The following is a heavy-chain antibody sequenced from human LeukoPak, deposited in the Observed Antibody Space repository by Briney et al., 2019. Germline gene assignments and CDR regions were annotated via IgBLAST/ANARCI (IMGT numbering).Heavy chain of an antibody. V-gene: IGHV3-30*04. Sequence: GGSLRLSCAASGFNFSNSAMHWVRQAPGKGLEWVAVISYEGNTKYYADSVKGRFTISRDNSKNKQYLQMHSLRAEDTAVYYCARGSEDYDSSGYYYDLGDYWGQGTLVTVSS. CDR3: ARGSEDYDSSGYYYDLGDY. CDR2: ISYEGNTK. D-gene: IGHD3-22*01. CDR1: GFNFSNSA. J-gene: IGHJ4*02.